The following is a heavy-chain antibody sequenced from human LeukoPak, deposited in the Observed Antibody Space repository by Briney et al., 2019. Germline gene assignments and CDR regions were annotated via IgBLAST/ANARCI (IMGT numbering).Heavy chain of an antibody. V-gene: IGHV4-34*01. CDR2: INHSGST. Sequence: SGTLSLTCAVYGGSFSGYYWSWIRQPPGKGLEWIGEINHSGSTNYNPSLKSRVTISVDTSKNQFSLKLSSVTAADTAVYYCARVGYSSINWFDPWGQGTLVTVSS. J-gene: IGHJ5*02. D-gene: IGHD2-2*01. CDR1: GGSFSGYY. CDR3: ARVGYSSINWFDP.